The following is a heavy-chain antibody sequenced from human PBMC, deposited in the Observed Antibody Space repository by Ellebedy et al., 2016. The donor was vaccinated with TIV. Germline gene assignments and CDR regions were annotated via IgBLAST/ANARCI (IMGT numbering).Heavy chain of an antibody. CDR3: ARASGYSSGWYNY. V-gene: IGHV1-69*13. D-gene: IGHD6-19*01. J-gene: IGHJ4*02. CDR1: GGAFRSNA. CDR2: IIAIFGTT. Sequence: SVKVSCKTSGGAFRSNAIDWVRQAPGQGLEWMGGIIAIFGTTNYAQKVQGRVTITADESTRIVYMELSSLGSEDTAVYYCARASGYSSGWYNYWGQGTLVTVSS.